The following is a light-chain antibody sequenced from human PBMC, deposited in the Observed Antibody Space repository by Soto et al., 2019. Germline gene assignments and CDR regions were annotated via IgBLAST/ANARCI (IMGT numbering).Light chain of an antibody. V-gene: IGKV3-20*01. J-gene: IGKJ2*01. CDR2: GAS. Sequence: EMVKTQSPGTLSLSPGERATISCRASEVIGSRYLAWYHQKSGQAPRLLIYGASSRATGIPHRCSGSGSGTDFTFTISTLEPEDCDVYYSQQVGSSVPHTFGQGTKLDIK. CDR1: EVIGSRY. CDR3: QQVGSSVPHT.